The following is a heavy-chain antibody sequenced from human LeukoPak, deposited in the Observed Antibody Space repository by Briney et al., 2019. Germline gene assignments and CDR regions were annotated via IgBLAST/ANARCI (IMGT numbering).Heavy chain of an antibody. V-gene: IGHV4-59*01. Sequence: SETLSLTCTVSGGSISSYYWSWIRQPPGKGLEWIGYIYYSGSTNYNPSLKSRVNISVDTSKNQFSLKLSSVTAADTAVYYCARAYSSSWYSGWGQGTLVTVSS. D-gene: IGHD6-13*01. CDR1: GGSISSYY. CDR3: ARAYSSSWYSG. J-gene: IGHJ4*02. CDR2: IYYSGST.